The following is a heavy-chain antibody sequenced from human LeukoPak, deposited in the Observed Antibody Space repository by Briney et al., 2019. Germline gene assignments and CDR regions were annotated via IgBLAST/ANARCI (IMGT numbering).Heavy chain of an antibody. Sequence: SQTLSLTCAISGDSVSSKSAAWNWIRQSPSRGLEWLGRTYYRSKWYNDYAAFVKSRITINPDTSKNQFSLQVNSVTPEDTAVYYCARGTRYSSGWTFDYWGQGTLVTVSS. CDR1: GDSVSSKSAA. V-gene: IGHV6-1*01. J-gene: IGHJ4*02. CDR3: ARGTRYSSGWTFDY. D-gene: IGHD6-19*01. CDR2: TYYRSKWYN.